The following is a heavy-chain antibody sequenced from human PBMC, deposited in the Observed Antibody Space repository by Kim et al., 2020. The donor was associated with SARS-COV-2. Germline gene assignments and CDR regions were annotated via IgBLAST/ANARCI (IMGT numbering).Heavy chain of an antibody. CDR2: IKEDGTEK. D-gene: IGHD3-16*01. J-gene: IGHJ4*02. V-gene: IGHV3-7*01. CDR1: GFTFSSYW. CDR3: AEGGGSL. Sequence: GGSLRLSCTVSGFTFSSYWMSWARQAPGKGLEWVATIKEDGTEKYYVDSVKGRFTISRDNARNSMFMQMNSLRAEDTAVYYCAEGGGSLWGQGSLVTVSS.